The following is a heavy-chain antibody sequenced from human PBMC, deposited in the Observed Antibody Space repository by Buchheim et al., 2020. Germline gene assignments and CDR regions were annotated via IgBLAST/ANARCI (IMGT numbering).Heavy chain of an antibody. J-gene: IGHJ6*03. CDR1: GFTSSSLG. Sequence: QLQLVESGGGGVQPGRSLRLSCAASGFTSSSLGIHWVRQAPGKGLEWVAGISHDGGNKNYADSVKGRFTISRDNSKTTRFLQMNSLRADDTAMYYCAREVVPAAIRVWSYYYYMDVWGKGTT. V-gene: IGHV3-30*03. D-gene: IGHD2-2*02. CDR3: AREVVPAAIRVWSYYYYMDV. CDR2: ISHDGGNK.